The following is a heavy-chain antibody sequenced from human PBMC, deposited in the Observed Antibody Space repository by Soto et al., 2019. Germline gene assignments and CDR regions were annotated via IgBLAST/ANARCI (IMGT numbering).Heavy chain of an antibody. CDR3: ANRHDYSNYVGMDV. V-gene: IGHV3-23*01. CDR1: GFTFSSYA. CDR2: ISGSGGST. J-gene: IGHJ6*02. D-gene: IGHD4-4*01. Sequence: PGGSLRLSCAASGFTFSSYAMSWVRQAPGKGLEWVSAISGSGGSTYYADSVKGRFTISRDNSKNTLYLQMNSLRAEDTAVYYCANRHDYSNYVGMDVWGQGTTVTVSS.